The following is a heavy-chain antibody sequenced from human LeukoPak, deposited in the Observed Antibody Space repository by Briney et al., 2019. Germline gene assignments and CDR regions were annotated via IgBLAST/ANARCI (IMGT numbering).Heavy chain of an antibody. V-gene: IGHV1-69*05. J-gene: IGHJ4*02. Sequence: SVKVSCKASGGTFSSYAISWERQTPGQGLEWMGGIIPIFGTANYAQKFQGRVTITTDESTSTAYMELSSLRSEDTAVYYCARGAQQQLVNPYFDYWGQGTLVTVSS. CDR2: IIPIFGTA. D-gene: IGHD6-13*01. CDR3: ARGAQQQLVNPYFDY. CDR1: GGTFSSYA.